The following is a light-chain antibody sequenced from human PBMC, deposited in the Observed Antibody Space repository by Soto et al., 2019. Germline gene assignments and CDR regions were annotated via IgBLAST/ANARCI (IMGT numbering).Light chain of an antibody. V-gene: IGKV3-15*01. CDR3: QQYNNWPSWT. Sequence: EIVMTQSPAALSVSPGERVTLSCRASQSISFNLAWYQQKPGQAPRLLIYIASTRAAGIPASFSGSGSGTEFTLTISILQSEDSAIYYCQQYNNWPSWTFGQGTKVEV. CDR2: IAS. CDR1: QSISFN. J-gene: IGKJ1*01.